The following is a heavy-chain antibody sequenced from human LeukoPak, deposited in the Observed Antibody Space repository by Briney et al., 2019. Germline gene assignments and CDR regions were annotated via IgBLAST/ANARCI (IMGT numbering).Heavy chain of an antibody. J-gene: IGHJ4*02. CDR2: FYYTGST. Sequence: PSETLSLTCTVSGGSISSYYWSWIRQPPGKGLEWIGYFYYTGSTNYNPSLKSRVTISVDTSKNQFSLKLSSVTAADTAVYYCARGTLTSEYFAFWGQGTLVTVSS. D-gene: IGHD3-9*01. CDR1: GGSISSYY. CDR3: ARGTLTSEYFAF. V-gene: IGHV4-59*01.